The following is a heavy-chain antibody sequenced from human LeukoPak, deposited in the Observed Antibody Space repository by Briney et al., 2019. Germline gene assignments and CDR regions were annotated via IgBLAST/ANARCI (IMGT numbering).Heavy chain of an antibody. CDR1: GYTFSTYY. CDR3: ARGGRTIFGVVSDY. CDR2: INPSGGST. D-gene: IGHD3-3*01. Sequence: GASVKVSCKASGYTFSTYYMHWVRQAPGKGLEWMGMINPSGGSTSYAQKFQGRVTMTRDTSTSTVQMELSSLRFEDTAVYYCARGGRTIFGVVSDYWGQGTLVTVSS. J-gene: IGHJ4*02. V-gene: IGHV1-46*01.